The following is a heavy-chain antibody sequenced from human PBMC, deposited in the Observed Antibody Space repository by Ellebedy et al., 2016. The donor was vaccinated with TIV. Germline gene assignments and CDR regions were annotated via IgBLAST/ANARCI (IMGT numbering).Heavy chain of an antibody. J-gene: IGHJ6*02. Sequence: SETLSLTCTVSGGSISSNYWSWIRQPPGKGLEWIGYIYHSGSTNYNPSLKSRVTISVDTSKNRFSLMLSPVTAADTAVYYCAREPDLVATWTGSMDVWGQGTTVTVSS. CDR1: GGSISSNY. V-gene: IGHV4-59*01. D-gene: IGHD5-12*01. CDR2: IYHSGST. CDR3: AREPDLVATWTGSMDV.